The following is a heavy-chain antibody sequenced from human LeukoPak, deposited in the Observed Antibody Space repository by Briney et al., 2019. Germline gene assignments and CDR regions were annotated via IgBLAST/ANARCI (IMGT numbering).Heavy chain of an antibody. CDR2: IIPVFGTS. J-gene: IGHJ5*02. CDR1: GGTFSSYA. D-gene: IGHD2-2*02. CDR3: ARVTGGRYCSTTSCYMRGWFDP. V-gene: IGHV1-69*13. Sequence: SVKVSCKASGGTFSSYAISWVRQAPGRGLEWMGGIIPVFGTSNYAQKFQGRVTITADESTRTAYMELSSLRSEDTAVYYCARVTGGRYCSTTSCYMRGWFDPWGQGTLVTVSS.